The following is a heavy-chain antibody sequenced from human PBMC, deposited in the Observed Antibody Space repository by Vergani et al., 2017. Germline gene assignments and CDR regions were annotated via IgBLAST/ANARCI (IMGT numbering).Heavy chain of an antibody. J-gene: IGHJ6*02. CDR1: GFTFDDYT. V-gene: IGHV3-43*01. Sequence: EVQLVESGGVVVQPGGSLRLSCAASGFTFDDYTMHWVRQAPGKGLEWVSLISWDGGSTYYADSVKGRFTISRDNSKNSLYLQMNSLRTEDTALYYCARGNYGSGSYTFYYYYGMDVWGQGTTVTVSS. CDR3: ARGNYGSGSYTFYYYYGMDV. CDR2: ISWDGGST. D-gene: IGHD3-10*01.